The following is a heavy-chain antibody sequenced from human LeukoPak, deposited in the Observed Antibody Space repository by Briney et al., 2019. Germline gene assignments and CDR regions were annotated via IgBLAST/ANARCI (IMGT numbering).Heavy chain of an antibody. CDR1: GGPISRYY. CDR2: VYTTGSN. J-gene: IGHJ4*02. V-gene: IGHV4-4*07. Sequence: PSETLSLTCTVSGGPISRYYWSWLRQPAGKGLEWIGRVYTTGSNNLNPSLKSRVPILLDTSQNHSFPTHNPAASPDPALYYCGRGWIDGLDYLGEGALVTVSS. CDR3: GRGWIDGLDY. D-gene: IGHD2-2*03.